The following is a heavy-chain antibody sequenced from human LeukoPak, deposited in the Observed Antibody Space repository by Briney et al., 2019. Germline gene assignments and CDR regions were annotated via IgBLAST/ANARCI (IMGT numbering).Heavy chain of an antibody. Sequence: GGSLRLSCSASGFTFSSYAMHWVRQTPGRGLEYVSAISSNGGSTYYADSVKGRFTISRDNSKNTLYLQMNSLRAEDTAVYYCARSRIGVEDYWGQGTLVTVSS. V-gene: IGHV3-64*04. D-gene: IGHD3-10*01. CDR1: GFTFSSYA. J-gene: IGHJ4*02. CDR2: ISSNGGST. CDR3: ARSRIGVEDY.